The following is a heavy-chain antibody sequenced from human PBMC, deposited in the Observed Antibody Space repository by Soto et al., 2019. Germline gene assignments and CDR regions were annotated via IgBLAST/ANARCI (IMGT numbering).Heavy chain of an antibody. Sequence: GAALKICSQSLGYSFTNYWIRWVLQVPGEGSAWLSRIDPSASYTNYSPSFHGHVTISADKPISTAHLQWSSLKASDTARCYGARQDLANSRGWYPYYYGMGVGGQGSTVTVSS. J-gene: IGHJ6*02. V-gene: IGHV5-10-1*01. CDR2: IDPSASYT. CDR1: GYSFTNYW. CDR3: ARQDLANSRGWYPYYYGMGV. D-gene: IGHD6-19*01.